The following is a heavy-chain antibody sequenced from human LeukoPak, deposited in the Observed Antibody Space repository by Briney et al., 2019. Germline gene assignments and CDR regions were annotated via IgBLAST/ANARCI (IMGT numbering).Heavy chain of an antibody. Sequence: GGSLRLSCAASGFTFSDYYMSWIRQAPGKRLEWLSYINIGGTNTHYADSVKGRFTISRDNAKKSLYLEMNNLRAEDTAVYYCATDGAGFDTWGQGVLVTVSS. J-gene: IGHJ5*02. CDR3: ATDGAGFDT. V-gene: IGHV3-11*01. CDR1: GFTFSDYY. CDR2: INIGGTNT.